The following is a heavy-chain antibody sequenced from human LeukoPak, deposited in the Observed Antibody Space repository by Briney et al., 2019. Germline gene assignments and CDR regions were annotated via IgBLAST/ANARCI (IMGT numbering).Heavy chain of an antibody. Sequence: SETLSLTCTVSGYSISSGYYWGWIRQPPGKGLEWIGSIYHSGSTYYNPSLKSRVTISVDTSKNQFSLKLSSVTAADTAVYYCARAADGYYYYYMDVWGKGTTVTVSS. V-gene: IGHV4-38-2*02. CDR1: GYSISSGYY. CDR3: ARAADGYYYYYMDV. J-gene: IGHJ6*03. CDR2: IYHSGST. D-gene: IGHD5-24*01.